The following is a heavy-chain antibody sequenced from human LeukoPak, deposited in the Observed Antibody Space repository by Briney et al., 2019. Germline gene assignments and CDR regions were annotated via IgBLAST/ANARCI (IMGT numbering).Heavy chain of an antibody. V-gene: IGHV3-21*01. CDR2: ISSSSSYI. CDR3: ARDASSSAFDH. D-gene: IGHD6-6*01. CDR1: GLSFSRYT. Sequence: KAEGSLRLSCAASGLSFSRYTMTWVRQAPGKGLEWVSSISSSSSYIYYAHSVKGRFTISRDNAKNSLFLEMNSLRAEDTAMYYCARDASSSAFDHWGQGTLVTVSS. J-gene: IGHJ4*02.